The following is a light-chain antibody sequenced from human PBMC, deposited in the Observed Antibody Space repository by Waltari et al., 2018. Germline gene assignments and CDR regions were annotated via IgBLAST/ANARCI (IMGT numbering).Light chain of an antibody. CDR2: EVS. J-gene: IGLJ3*02. Sequence: QSALAQPASVSGSPGQACTISCTGTIGDICNYKFFSWYQQEPGRAHKPIAYEVSQRPSGVSNRFSGSKPGNTASLTISGVQAEDEADYYCRLYTGTSSWVFGGGTRLTVL. CDR3: RLYTGTSSWV. V-gene: IGLV2-14*02. CDR1: IGDICNYKF.